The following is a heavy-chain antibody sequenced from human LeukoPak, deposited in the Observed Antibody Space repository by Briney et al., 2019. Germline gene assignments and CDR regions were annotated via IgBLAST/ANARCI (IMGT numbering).Heavy chain of an antibody. CDR2: INRNGGST. Sequence: PVGSLRLSCAASGFTFDDYGMSWVRQGPGKGLEWVSVINRNGGSTGYVDSVKRRSTISRENAKKSMYLKMNSVRAEDTALYYCARVLSSGTYLSIFDYWGQGTLVTVSS. CDR3: ARVLSSGTYLSIFDY. CDR1: GFTFDDYG. D-gene: IGHD1-26*01. J-gene: IGHJ4*02. V-gene: IGHV3-20*04.